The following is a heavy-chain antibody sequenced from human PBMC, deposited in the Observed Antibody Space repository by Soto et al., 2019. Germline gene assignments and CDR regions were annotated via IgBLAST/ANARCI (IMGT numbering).Heavy chain of an antibody. V-gene: IGHV1-18*01. D-gene: IGHD1-26*01. J-gene: IGHJ6*02. CDR3: ASDREEVRAYGTDL. Sequence: QVQLVQSGGEVKKPGASVKVSCKASGYTFSSYGLSWVRQAPGQGLEWMGWISGDNGNTNYAQKLQGRVTMTTDTSKSTAYMELRSLRTDGTDVYYCASDREEVRAYGTDLWGQGTTVTVSS. CDR1: GYTFSSYG. CDR2: ISGDNGNT.